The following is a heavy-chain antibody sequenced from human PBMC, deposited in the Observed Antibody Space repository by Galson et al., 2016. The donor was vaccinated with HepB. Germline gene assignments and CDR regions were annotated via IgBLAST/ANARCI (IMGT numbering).Heavy chain of an antibody. Sequence: SLRLSCAASKSTFSNYNMNWVRQAPGKGLEWVSYITSTSSTIYYADSVKGRFTISRDNAKNSLYLQMNRRRDEDTAVYYCARPIAAANYYYYYAMDVWGQGTTVTVSS. CDR1: KSTFSNYN. V-gene: IGHV3-48*02. D-gene: IGHD6-13*01. CDR3: ARPIAAANYYYYYAMDV. J-gene: IGHJ6*02. CDR2: ITSTSSTI.